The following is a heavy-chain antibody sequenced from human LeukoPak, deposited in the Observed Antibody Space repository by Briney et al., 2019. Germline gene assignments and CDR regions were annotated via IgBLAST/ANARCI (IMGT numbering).Heavy chain of an antibody. CDR3: ARTYNWNYVYFDY. CDR1: GGSIGNFY. V-gene: IGHV4-4*07. CDR2: IFTTGST. Sequence: SETLSLTCTVSGGSIGNFYWNWIRQPAGKGLEWIGRIFTTGSTNYNPSLKSRVTMSVATSKNQLSLRLSSVTAADTAVYYCARTYNWNYVYFDYWGQGTLVTVSS. D-gene: IGHD1-7*01. J-gene: IGHJ4*02.